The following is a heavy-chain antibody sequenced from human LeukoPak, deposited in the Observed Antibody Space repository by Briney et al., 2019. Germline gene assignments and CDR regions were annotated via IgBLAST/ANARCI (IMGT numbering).Heavy chain of an antibody. V-gene: IGHV3-48*03. CDR1: GFPFSIYE. J-gene: IGHJ4*02. CDR2: IGSSGTTI. CDR3: ALLAVASDFDY. D-gene: IGHD6-19*01. Sequence: GGSLRLSCAVSGFPFSIYEMNWVRQAPGKGLEWVSNIGSSGTTIYYADSVKGRFSISRDNAKSSLYLQMNSLRVKDTAVYYCALLAVASDFDYWGQGALVTLSS.